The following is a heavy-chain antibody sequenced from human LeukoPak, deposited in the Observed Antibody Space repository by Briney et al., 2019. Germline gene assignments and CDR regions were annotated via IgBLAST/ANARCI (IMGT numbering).Heavy chain of an antibody. V-gene: IGHV3-53*01. CDR1: GFTVSSNY. Sequence: GGSLRLSCAASGFTVSSNYMSWVRQAPGKGLEWVSVIYSGGSTYYADSVKGRFTISRDNSKNTLYLQMNSLRAEDTAVYYCAKEGFCGGDCGLDYWGQGTLVTVSS. J-gene: IGHJ4*02. D-gene: IGHD2-21*02. CDR2: IYSGGST. CDR3: AKEGFCGGDCGLDY.